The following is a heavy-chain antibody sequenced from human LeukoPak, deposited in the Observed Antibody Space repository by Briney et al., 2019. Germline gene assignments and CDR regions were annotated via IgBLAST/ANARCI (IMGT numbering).Heavy chain of an antibody. V-gene: IGHV1-69*04. CDR2: IIPIFGIA. D-gene: IGHD5-24*01. CDR3: ASFVGMGAFDI. CDR1: GGTFSSYA. J-gene: IGHJ3*02. Sequence: ASVKVSCKASGGTFSSYAISWVRQAPGQGLEWMGRIIPIFGIANYAQKFQGRVTITADKSTSTAYMELSSLRSEDTAVYYCASFVGMGAFDIWGQGTMVTVSS.